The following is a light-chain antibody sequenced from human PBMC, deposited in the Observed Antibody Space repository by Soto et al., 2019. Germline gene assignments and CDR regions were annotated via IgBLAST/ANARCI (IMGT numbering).Light chain of an antibody. CDR2: YDS. V-gene: IGLV3-21*04. CDR3: QVWDSSSDTGV. Sequence: SYELTQPPSVSVAPGKTAGITCGGNNIGSKSVHWYQQKPGQAPVLVIYYDSDRPSGIPERFSGSNSGNTATLTISRVEAGDEADYYCQVWDSSSDTGVFGGGTKLTVL. J-gene: IGLJ2*01. CDR1: NIGSKS.